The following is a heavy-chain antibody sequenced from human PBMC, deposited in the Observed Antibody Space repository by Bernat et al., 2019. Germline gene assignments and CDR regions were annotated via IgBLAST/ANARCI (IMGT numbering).Heavy chain of an antibody. J-gene: IGHJ6*03. CDR1: GGSISSYY. V-gene: IGHV4-59*01. D-gene: IGHD3-10*01. Sequence: QVQLQESGPGLVKPSETLSLTCTVSGGSISSYYWSWTRQPPGKGLEWIGYIYYSGSTNYNPSLKSRVTISVDTSKHQFSLKLSSVTAAETAVYYCARSMVQGEFVSYYYYYMDVWGPGTTVTASS. CDR3: ARSMVQGEFVSYYYYYMDV. CDR2: IYYSGST.